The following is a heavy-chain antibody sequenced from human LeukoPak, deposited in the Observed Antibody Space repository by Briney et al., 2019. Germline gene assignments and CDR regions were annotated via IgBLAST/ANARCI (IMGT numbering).Heavy chain of an antibody. Sequence: SETLSLTCTVSGGSISSSSYYWGWIRQPPGKGLEWIGEINHSGSTNYNPSLKSRVTISVDTSKNQFSLKLSSVTAADTAVYYCARVLYYDFWSGYYNYYYYYMDVWGKGTTVTVSS. CDR1: GGSISSSSYY. CDR3: ARVLYYDFWSGYYNYYYYYMDV. J-gene: IGHJ6*03. V-gene: IGHV4-39*07. D-gene: IGHD3-3*01. CDR2: INHSGST.